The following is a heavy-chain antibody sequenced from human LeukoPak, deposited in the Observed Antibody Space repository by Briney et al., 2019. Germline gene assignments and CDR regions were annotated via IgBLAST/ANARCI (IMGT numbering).Heavy chain of an antibody. V-gene: IGHV1-18*01. Sequence: ASVKVSCKASGHTFTSYGISWVRQAPGQGLEWMGWISAHTGYTNYEQKFQDRVTMTIDTDKSKVYMELGSLRPADTAVYDCARDLEPYYYDSSGYSVYWGQGTLVTVSS. CDR2: ISAHTGYT. D-gene: IGHD3-22*01. J-gene: IGHJ4*02. CDR1: GHTFTSYG. CDR3: ARDLEPYYYDSSGYSVY.